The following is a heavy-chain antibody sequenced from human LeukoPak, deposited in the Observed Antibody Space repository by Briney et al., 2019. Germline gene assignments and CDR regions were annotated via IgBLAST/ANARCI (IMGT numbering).Heavy chain of an antibody. Sequence: GGSLRLSCAASGFTVSSNYMSWVRQAPGKGLEWVSVIYSGGSTYYAESVKGRFTISRDNAKNPLFLRMNSLRAEDTAVYYCARVYTYGSPTSYLDYRGQGTVVTVSS. CDR1: GFTVSSNY. CDR3: ARVYTYGSPTSYLDY. CDR2: IYSGGST. D-gene: IGHD5-18*01. V-gene: IGHV3-66*01. J-gene: IGHJ4*02.